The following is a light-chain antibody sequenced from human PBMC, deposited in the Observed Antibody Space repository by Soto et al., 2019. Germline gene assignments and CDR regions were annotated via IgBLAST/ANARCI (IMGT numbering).Light chain of an antibody. CDR2: GAS. J-gene: IGKJ1*01. CDR1: QSVGSK. V-gene: IGKV3-20*01. CDR3: QQYGSSFAT. Sequence: EIVLTQSPGTLSLSPGERATLSCRASQSVGSKLAWYRQAPGQAPRLLIYGASTRASDTPARFSGSGAGTDFNLAITDEETVDFEVYYCQQYGSSFATFGQGTHVE.